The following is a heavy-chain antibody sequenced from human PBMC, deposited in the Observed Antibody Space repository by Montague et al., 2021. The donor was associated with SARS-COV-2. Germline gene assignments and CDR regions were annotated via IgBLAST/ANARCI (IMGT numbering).Heavy chain of an antibody. J-gene: IGHJ3*02. CDR3: ARRGRKLLPVATTIGGFDI. D-gene: IGHD5-12*01. CDR2: IYDSGST. V-gene: IGHV4-39*02. CDR1: GGSISSNNYY. Sequence: ETLSLTCTVSGGSISSNNYYWDWIRQPPGRGLEWIGSIYDSGSTYYNPSLKSRVTISVDTSKNHFSLKLNSVTAADMAVYYCARRGRKLLPVATTIGGFDIWGQGTMVTVSS.